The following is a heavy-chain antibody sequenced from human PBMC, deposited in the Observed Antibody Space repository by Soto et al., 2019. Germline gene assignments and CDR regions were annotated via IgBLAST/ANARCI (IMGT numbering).Heavy chain of an antibody. CDR1: GYTFTSYG. Sequence: QVQLVQSGAEVKKPGASVKVSCKASGYTFTSYGINWVRQATGQGLEWMGWMNTNRDNTGHALTFQVSVIMTGDISKSTANMELSSLRYEETPVYYCAIKRNGYNFAYWGEGALGTVSS. CDR2: MNTNRDNT. CDR3: AIKRNGYNFAY. D-gene: IGHD5-12*01. J-gene: IGHJ4*02. V-gene: IGHV1-8*01.